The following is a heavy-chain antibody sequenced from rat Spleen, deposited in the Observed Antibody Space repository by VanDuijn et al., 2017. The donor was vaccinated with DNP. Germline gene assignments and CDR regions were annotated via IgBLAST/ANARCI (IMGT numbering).Heavy chain of an antibody. CDR3: ARRVLDSFDN. CDR2: ISYDGGST. V-gene: IGHV5-20*01. CDR1: GFTFSDYY. Sequence: EVQLVESGGGLVQPGRSLKLSCAASGFTFSDYYMAWVRQAPTMGLEWVASISYDGGSTYYRDSVKGRFTISRDNAKSTLYLQMDSLRSEDTATYYCARRVLDSFDNWGQGVMVTVSS. J-gene: IGHJ2*01.